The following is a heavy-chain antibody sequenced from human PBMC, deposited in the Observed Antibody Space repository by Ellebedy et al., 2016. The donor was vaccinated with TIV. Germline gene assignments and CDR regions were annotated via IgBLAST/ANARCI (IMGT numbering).Heavy chain of an antibody. CDR3: ARADNYYGSSGNYRYYFDY. J-gene: IGHJ4*02. D-gene: IGHD3-22*01. V-gene: IGHV1-18*04. Sequence: AASVKVSCKASGYPFISYGISWVRQAPGQGLEWMGWIGVYNGNTNYAQKLQGRVTMTTDTSTSTAYMELRSLRSDDTAVYYCARADNYYGSSGNYRYYFDYWGQGTLLTVSS. CDR1: GYPFISYG. CDR2: IGVYNGNT.